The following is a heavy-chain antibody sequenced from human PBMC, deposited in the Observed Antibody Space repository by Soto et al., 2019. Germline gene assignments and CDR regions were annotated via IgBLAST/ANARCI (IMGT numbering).Heavy chain of an antibody. CDR3: LTQKDVFTGYLEY. J-gene: IGHJ4*02. CDR2: ISQSGNVI. D-gene: IGHD3-9*01. V-gene: IGHV3-11*01. Sequence: VGSLRLSCASSVFTFRDFQMSCVRQSPGKGLEWISYISQSGNVIYYADSVKGRFTISRDDAKKSLYLEMNRLRAEDTAIYYCLTQKDVFTGYLEYWGQGTQVIVSS. CDR1: VFTFRDFQ.